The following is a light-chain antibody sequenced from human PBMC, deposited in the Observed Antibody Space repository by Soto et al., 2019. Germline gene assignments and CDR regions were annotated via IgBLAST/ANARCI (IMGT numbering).Light chain of an antibody. Sequence: TQPASVSGSPGQAVTISCTGTSSDVGGYNYVSWYQQHPGKAPKLMIYEVSNRPSGVSNRFSGSKSGNTASLTISGLQAEDEADYYCSSYTSSSTLYVFGTGPKVTVL. V-gene: IGLV2-14*01. J-gene: IGLJ1*01. CDR1: SSDVGGYNY. CDR3: SSYTSSSTLYV. CDR2: EVS.